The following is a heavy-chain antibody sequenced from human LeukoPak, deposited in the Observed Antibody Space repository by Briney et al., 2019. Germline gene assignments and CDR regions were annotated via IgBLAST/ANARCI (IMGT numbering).Heavy chain of an antibody. CDR1: GYRFTDFY. V-gene: IGHV1-18*04. CDR3: ARGKGNYGDPASFDY. Sequence: ASVKVSCKPSGYRFTDFYIHWVRQAPGQGLEWMGWISVYNGNTNYAQKLQGRVTMTTDTSTSTVYMEVRSLRSDDTAVYYCARGKGNYGDPASFDYWGQGTLVTVSS. J-gene: IGHJ4*02. CDR2: ISVYNGNT. D-gene: IGHD4-17*01.